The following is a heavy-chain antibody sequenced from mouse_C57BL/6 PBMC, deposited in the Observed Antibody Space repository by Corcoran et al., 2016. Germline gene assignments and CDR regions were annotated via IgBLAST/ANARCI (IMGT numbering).Heavy chain of an antibody. D-gene: IGHD2-5*01. CDR3: ARAPYYSNSYNAIDY. J-gene: IGHJ4*01. Sequence: EVQLPQSGPELVKPGASVKISCKASGYTFTDYYMNWVKQSHGKSLEWIGDINPNNGGTSYNQKFKGKATLTVDKSSSTAYMELRSLTSEDSAVYYCARAPYYSNSYNAIDYWGQGTSVTVSS. V-gene: IGHV1-26*01. CDR2: INPNNGGT. CDR1: GYTFTDYY.